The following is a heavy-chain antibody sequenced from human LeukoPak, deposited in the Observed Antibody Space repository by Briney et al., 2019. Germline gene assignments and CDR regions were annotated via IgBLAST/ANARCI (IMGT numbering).Heavy chain of an antibody. J-gene: IGHJ4*02. CDR2: INPNSGGT. Sequence: ASVKVSCKASGYTFTGYYMHWVRQAPGQGLEWMGWINPNSGGTNYAQKFQGRVTMTRDTSISTAYMELSRLRSDDTAVYYCAAARYSYGYEYDYWGQGTLVTVSS. V-gene: IGHV1-2*02. CDR1: GYTFTGYY. CDR3: AAARYSYGYEYDY. D-gene: IGHD5-18*01.